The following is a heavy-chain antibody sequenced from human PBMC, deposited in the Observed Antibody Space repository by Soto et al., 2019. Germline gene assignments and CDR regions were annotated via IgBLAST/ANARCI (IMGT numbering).Heavy chain of an antibody. Sequence: SETLSLTCTVSGGSITTYQWSWIRQPPGKGLEWIGGYSGFTDYNPSLESRATISVVYSKNQFSLTLRSVTVADTAVYYCARDYGDYSFFFDYWGQGALVTVSS. CDR2: GYSGFT. V-gene: IGHV4-59*01. CDR1: GGSITTYQ. D-gene: IGHD4-17*01. J-gene: IGHJ4*02. CDR3: ARDYGDYSFFFDY.